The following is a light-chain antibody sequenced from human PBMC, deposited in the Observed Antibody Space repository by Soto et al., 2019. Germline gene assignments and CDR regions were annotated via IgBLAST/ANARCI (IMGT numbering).Light chain of an antibody. J-gene: IGLJ1*01. CDR1: SSDVGSYNL. CDR2: EGS. V-gene: IGLV2-23*01. Sequence: QSVLTQPASVSGSPGQSITISCTGTSSDVGSYNLVSWYQQHPGKAPKLMIYEGSKRPSGVSNRFSGSKSGNTASLTISGLQAADEADYYCCPYAGSSTLYVFGTGTKVTVL. CDR3: CPYAGSSTLYV.